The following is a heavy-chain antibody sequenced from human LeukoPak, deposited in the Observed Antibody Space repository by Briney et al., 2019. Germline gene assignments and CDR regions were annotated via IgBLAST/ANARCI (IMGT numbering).Heavy chain of an antibody. D-gene: IGHD1-26*01. J-gene: IGHJ5*02. CDR3: ARRPSGSYGGGWFDP. V-gene: IGHV4-34*01. CDR1: GGSFSGYY. Sequence: SETLSLTCAVYGGSFSGYYWSWIRQPPGKGLEWIGEINHSGSTNYNPSLKSRVTISVDTSKNQFSLKLSSVTAADTAVYYCARRPSGSYGGGWFDPSGQGTLVTVSS. CDR2: INHSGST.